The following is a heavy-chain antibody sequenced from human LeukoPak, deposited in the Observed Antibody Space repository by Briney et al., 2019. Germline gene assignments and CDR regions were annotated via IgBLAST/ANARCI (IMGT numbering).Heavy chain of an antibody. V-gene: IGHV6-1*01. J-gene: IGHJ6*02. CDR1: GDSVSSNSAA. CDR3: ARGATPYYYHYGMDV. Sequence: SQTLSLTCAISGDSVSSNSAAWNWIRQSPSRGLEWLGRTYYRSKWYNEYAASVKSRITIDPDTSKNQFSLKLSSVTAADTAVYYCARGATPYYYHYGMDVWGQGTTVTVSS. D-gene: IGHD5-12*01. CDR2: TYYRSKWYN.